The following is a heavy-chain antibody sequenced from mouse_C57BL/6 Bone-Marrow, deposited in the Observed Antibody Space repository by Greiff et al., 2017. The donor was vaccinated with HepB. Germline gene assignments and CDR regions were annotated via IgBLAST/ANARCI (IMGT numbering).Heavy chain of an antibody. V-gene: IGHV1-26*01. CDR2: INPNNGGT. J-gene: IGHJ2*01. Sequence: EVQLQQSGPELVKPGASVKISCKASGYTFTDYYMNWVKQSHGKSLEWIGDINPNNGGTSYNQKFKGKATLTVDKSSSTAYMELRSLTSEDSAVYYCAGNSITPRYFDYWGQGTTLTVSS. D-gene: IGHD2-4*01. CDR1: GYTFTDYY. CDR3: AGNSITPRYFDY.